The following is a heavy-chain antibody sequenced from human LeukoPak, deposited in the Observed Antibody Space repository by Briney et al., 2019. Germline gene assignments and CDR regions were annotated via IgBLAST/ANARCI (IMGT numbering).Heavy chain of an antibody. J-gene: IGHJ4*02. CDR3: ARSIAARLDLFDY. CDR2: IYPGDSDT. D-gene: IGHD6-6*01. V-gene: IGHV5-51*01. Sequence: GESLKISCKGSGYSFTSYWIGWVRQMPGKGLEWMGVIYPGDSDTRYSPSFQGQVTISADKSISTAYLQWSSLKASDTAMYYCARSIAARLDLFDYWGQGTLVTVSS. CDR1: GYSFTSYW.